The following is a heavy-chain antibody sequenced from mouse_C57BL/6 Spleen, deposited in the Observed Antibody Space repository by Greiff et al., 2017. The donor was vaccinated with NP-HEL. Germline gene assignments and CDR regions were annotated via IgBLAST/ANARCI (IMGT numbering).Heavy chain of an antibody. CDR1: GYSFTGYY. CDR2: INPSTGGT. CDR3: ARRGDGYYVGADV. J-gene: IGHJ1*03. V-gene: IGHV1-42*01. D-gene: IGHD2-3*01. Sequence: VQLQQSGPELVKPGASVKISCKASGYSFTGYYMNWVKQSPEKSLEWIGEINPSTGGTTYNQKFKAKATLTVDKSSSTAYMQLKSLTSEDSAVYYCARRGDGYYVGADVWGTGTTVTVSS.